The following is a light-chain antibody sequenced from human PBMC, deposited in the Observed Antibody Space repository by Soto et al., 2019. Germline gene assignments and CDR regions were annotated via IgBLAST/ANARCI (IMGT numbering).Light chain of an antibody. CDR3: QTWGTGIQAV. J-gene: IGLJ2*01. CDR1: SGHSSYA. Sequence: QSVLTQSPSASASLGASVKLTCTLSSGHSSYAIAWHQQQPEKGPRYLMKLNSDGSHSKGDGIPDRFSGSSSGAERYLTISSLRSEDEADYYCQTWGTGIQAVFGGGTKLTVL. V-gene: IGLV4-69*01. CDR2: LNSDGSH.